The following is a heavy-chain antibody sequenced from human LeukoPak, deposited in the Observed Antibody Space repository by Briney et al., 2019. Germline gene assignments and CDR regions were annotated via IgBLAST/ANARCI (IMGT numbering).Heavy chain of an antibody. CDR3: ANGAHGIAVAGSGMHAFDI. Sequence: GGSLRLSCAASGLSFSDYYMTCFRQAPGKGLEWVSYISSSGSTIFYADSVKGRFTISRDNAKNSMYLQMKSLRAEDTAVYYCANGAHGIAVAGSGMHAFDIWGQGTMVTVSS. J-gene: IGHJ3*02. D-gene: IGHD6-19*01. CDR2: ISSSGSTI. V-gene: IGHV3-11*04. CDR1: GLSFSDYY.